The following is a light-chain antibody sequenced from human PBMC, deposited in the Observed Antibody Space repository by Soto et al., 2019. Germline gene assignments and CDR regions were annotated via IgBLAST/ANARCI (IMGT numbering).Light chain of an antibody. CDR3: QQYDSLSFT. J-gene: IGKJ2*01. CDR2: GAS. CDR1: QSVSSSY. V-gene: IGKV3-20*01. Sequence: EIVLTQSPGTLSLSPGERATLSCRASQSVSSSYLAWYQQKPGQAPRLLIYGASSRATGIPDRFSGSGSGTDFTLTISRLEPEDFAVYYCQQYDSLSFTFGQGTKLEIK.